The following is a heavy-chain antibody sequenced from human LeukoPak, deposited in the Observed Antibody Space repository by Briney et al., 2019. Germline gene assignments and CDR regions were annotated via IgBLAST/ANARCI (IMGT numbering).Heavy chain of an antibody. J-gene: IGHJ4*02. CDR3: ARDGDGYNF. CDR1: GSIFSSYA. V-gene: IGHV4-34*01. Sequence: GSLRLSCAASGSIFSSYAMNWVRQAPGKGLEWIGEINHSGSTNYNPSLKSRVTISVDTSKNQFSLKLSSVTAADTAVYYCARDGDGYNFWGQGTLVTVSS. CDR2: INHSGST. D-gene: IGHD5-24*01.